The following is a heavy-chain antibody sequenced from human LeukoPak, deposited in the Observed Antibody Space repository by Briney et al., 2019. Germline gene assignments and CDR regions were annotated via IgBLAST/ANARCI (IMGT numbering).Heavy chain of an antibody. CDR1: GGSFSGYY. D-gene: IGHD3-3*01. J-gene: IGHJ6*02. V-gene: IGHV4-34*01. Sequence: SETLSLTCAVYGGSFSGYYWSWIRQPPGKGLEWIGEINHSGSTNYNPSLKSRVTISVDTSKNQFSLKLSSVTAADTAVYYCASQMARGYDFWSGYFTGGNYGMDVWGQGTTVTVSS. CDR2: INHSGST. CDR3: ASQMARGYDFWSGYFTGGNYGMDV.